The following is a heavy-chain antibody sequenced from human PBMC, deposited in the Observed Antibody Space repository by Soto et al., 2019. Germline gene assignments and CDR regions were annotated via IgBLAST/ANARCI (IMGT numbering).Heavy chain of an antibody. CDR3: ARPIQLPLWYYGMDV. J-gene: IGHJ6*02. V-gene: IGHV1-69*12. CDR2: IIPIFGTA. CDR1: GGTFSSYA. Sequence: QVQLVQSGAEVKKPGSSVKVSCKASGGTFSSYAISWVRQAPGQGLEWMGGIIPIFGTANYAQKFQGRVTIXEDXSXITAYMELSSLRSEDTAVYYCARPIQLPLWYYGMDVWGQGTTVTVSS. D-gene: IGHD5-18*01.